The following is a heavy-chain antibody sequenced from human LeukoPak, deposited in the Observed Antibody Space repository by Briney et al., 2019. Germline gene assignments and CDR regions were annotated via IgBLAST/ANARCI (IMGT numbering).Heavy chain of an antibody. CDR1: GFTFSSYG. CDR3: AKDAGYYDSSGYYYYFDY. J-gene: IGHJ4*02. Sequence: GGSLRLSCAASGFTFSSYGMHWVRQAPGKGLEWVAVISYDGSNKYYADSVKGRFTISRDNSKNTLYLQMNSLRAEDTAVYYCAKDAGYYDSSGYYYYFDYWGQGTLVTVSS. V-gene: IGHV3-30*18. D-gene: IGHD3-22*01. CDR2: ISYDGSNK.